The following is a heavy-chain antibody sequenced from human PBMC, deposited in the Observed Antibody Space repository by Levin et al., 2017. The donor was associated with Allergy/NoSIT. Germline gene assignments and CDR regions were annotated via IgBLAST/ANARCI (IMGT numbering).Heavy chain of an antibody. D-gene: IGHD6-19*01. CDR1: GFTFSSYA. Sequence: GESLKISCAASGFTFSSYAMHWVRQAPGKGLEWVAVISYDGSNKYYADSVKGRFTISRDNSKNTLYLQMNSLRAEDTAVYYCARVDSSGWNGYDYWGQGTLVTVSS. J-gene: IGHJ4*02. CDR2: ISYDGSNK. V-gene: IGHV3-30-3*01. CDR3: ARVDSSGWNGYDY.